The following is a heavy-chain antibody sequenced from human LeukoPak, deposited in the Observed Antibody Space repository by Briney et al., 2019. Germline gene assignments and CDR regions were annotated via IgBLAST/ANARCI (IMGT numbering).Heavy chain of an antibody. CDR2: ISYDGSNK. V-gene: IGHV3-30*18. D-gene: IGHD3-10*01. CDR3: AKDKVRGYINYFDY. Sequence: GGSLRLSCAASGFTFSSYGMHWVRQAPGKGLEWVAVISYDGSNKYYADSVKGRFTISRDNSKNTLYLQMNSLRAEDTAVYYCAKDKVRGYINYFDYWGQGTLVTVSS. J-gene: IGHJ4*02. CDR1: GFTFSSYG.